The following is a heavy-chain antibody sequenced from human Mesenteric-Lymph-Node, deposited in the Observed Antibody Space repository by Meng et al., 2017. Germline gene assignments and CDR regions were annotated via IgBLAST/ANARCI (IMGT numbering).Heavy chain of an antibody. CDR1: GASVSSYY. V-gene: IGHV4-4*07. CDR3: ATSTTNYYYAMDV. D-gene: IGHD1-26*01. CDR2: IYASGST. Sequence: SETLSLTCTVSGASVSSYYWSWIRQPAGKGLEWIGHIYASGSTLYNPSLKSRVTISVDTSENHFSLRLSSATAADTAVYYCATSTTNYYYAMDVWGQGTTVTVSS. J-gene: IGHJ6*02.